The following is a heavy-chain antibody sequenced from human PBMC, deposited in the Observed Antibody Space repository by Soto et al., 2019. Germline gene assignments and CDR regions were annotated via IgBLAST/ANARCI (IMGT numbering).Heavy chain of an antibody. CDR3: ASGGRGYDFWSGPSPYYYYYGMDV. CDR1: GYTFTSYD. D-gene: IGHD3-3*01. V-gene: IGHV1-8*01. CDR2: MNPNSGNT. J-gene: IGHJ6*02. Sequence: ASVKVSCKASGYTFTSYDINWVRQATGQGLEWMGWMNPNSGNTGYAQKFQGRVTMTRNTSISTAYMELSSLRSEDTAVYYCASGGRGYDFWSGPSPYYYYYGMDVWGQGTTVTVSS.